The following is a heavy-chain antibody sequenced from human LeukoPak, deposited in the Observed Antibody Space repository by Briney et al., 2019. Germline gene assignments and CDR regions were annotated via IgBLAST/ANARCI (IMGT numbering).Heavy chain of an antibody. CDR3: AKDLGAAAGRGGFDS. CDR1: GFTFSIYA. Sequence: GGSLRLSCAASGFTFSIYAMSWVRQAPGKGLEWVSGISGSGGSTYYADSVKGRFTISRDNSKNTLYLQMNSLRVEDTAVYYCAKDLGAAAGRGGFDSWGQGTLVSVSS. D-gene: IGHD6-13*01. V-gene: IGHV3-23*01. CDR2: ISGSGGST. J-gene: IGHJ4*02.